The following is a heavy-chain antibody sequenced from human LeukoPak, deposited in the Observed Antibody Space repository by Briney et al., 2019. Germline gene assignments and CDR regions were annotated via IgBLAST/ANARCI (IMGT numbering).Heavy chain of an antibody. D-gene: IGHD2-15*01. CDR1: GFTFSNYW. J-gene: IGHJ5*02. CDR2: IKEAGSEK. Sequence: GGSLRLSCAASGFTFSNYWMSWVRQAPGKGLEFMANIKEAGSEKYYVDSVKGRFTISRDNDKNSVHLQMNSLRAEDTAVYYCARGVVVVVAATYNWFDPWGQGTLVTVSS. V-gene: IGHV3-7*01. CDR3: ARGVVVVVAATYNWFDP.